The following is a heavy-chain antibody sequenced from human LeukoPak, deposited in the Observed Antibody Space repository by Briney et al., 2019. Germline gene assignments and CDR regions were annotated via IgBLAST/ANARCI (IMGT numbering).Heavy chain of an antibody. D-gene: IGHD2-2*01. CDR1: GYTFTGYY. Sequence: ASVKVSCKASGYTFTGYYMHWVRQAPGRGLEWMGWINPNSGGTNYAQKFQGRVTMTRDTSISTAYMELSRLRSDDTAVYYCARGGQGYCSSTSCPAWLYDAFDIWGQGTMVTVSS. CDR3: ARGGQGYCSSTSCPAWLYDAFDI. J-gene: IGHJ3*02. V-gene: IGHV1-2*02. CDR2: INPNSGGT.